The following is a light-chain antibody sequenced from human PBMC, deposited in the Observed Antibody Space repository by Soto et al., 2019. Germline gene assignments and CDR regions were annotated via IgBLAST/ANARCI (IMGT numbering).Light chain of an antibody. J-gene: IGKJ4*01. CDR2: HAS. CDR3: QQYGSSPLT. CDR1: QSVTSSY. Sequence: EIVLTQSPGTLSLSPGEGATLSCRASQSVTSSYLAWYRHKPGQAPRLLIYHASTRATGIPDRFSGSGYGTDFTLTISRLEPEDFAVYYCQQYGSSPLTFGGGTKVEIK. V-gene: IGKV3-20*01.